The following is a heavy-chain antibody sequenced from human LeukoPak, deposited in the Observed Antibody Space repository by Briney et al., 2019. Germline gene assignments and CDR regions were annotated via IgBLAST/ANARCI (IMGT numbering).Heavy chain of an antibody. D-gene: IGHD1-26*01. V-gene: IGHV3-30*02. Sequence: GGSLRLSCAASGFTFNTHGMHWVRQAPGKGLEWVAFIRNDGSDKNYAEFVQGRFTISRDNSNNMLYLQMNSLRTEDTAVYFCAKDFRVGARSFDYWGQGTLVTVSS. J-gene: IGHJ4*02. CDR2: IRNDGSDK. CDR3: AKDFRVGARSFDY. CDR1: GFTFNTHG.